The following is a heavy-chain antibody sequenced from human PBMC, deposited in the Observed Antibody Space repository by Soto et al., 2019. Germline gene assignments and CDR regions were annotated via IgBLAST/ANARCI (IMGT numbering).Heavy chain of an antibody. CDR3: AGTLDP. J-gene: IGHJ5*02. V-gene: IGHV4-31*03. Sequence: QVQLQESGPGLVKPSQTLSLTCTVSGASISSGGYYWTWIRHHPGKGLEWIGYIYYSGSTYYTPSLKGRVTISVDTSTNQFSLTLSSVTAADTAVYYCAGTLDPWGQGTLVTVSS. CDR1: GASISSGGYY. CDR2: IYYSGST.